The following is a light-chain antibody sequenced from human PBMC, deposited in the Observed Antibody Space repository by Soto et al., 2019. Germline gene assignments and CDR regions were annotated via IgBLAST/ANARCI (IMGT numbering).Light chain of an antibody. CDR2: DTS. V-gene: IGLV7-46*01. CDR1: TGAVTSGHY. Sequence: QAVVTQEPSLTVSPGGTVTLTCGSSTGAVTSGHYPYWFQQKPGQAPRTLIYDTSNKHSWTPARFSGSLLGGKAALTLSGAQPEDEAEYYCLLSYSGAQVFVVFGGGTKLTVL. CDR3: LLSYSGAQVFVV. J-gene: IGLJ2*01.